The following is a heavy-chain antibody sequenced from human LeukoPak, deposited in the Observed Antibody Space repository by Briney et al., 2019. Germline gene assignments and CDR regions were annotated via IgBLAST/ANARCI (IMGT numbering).Heavy chain of an antibody. V-gene: IGHV3-11*04. Sequence: PGGSLRLSCAASGFTFSDYYMNWIRQAPGKGLEWVSYISSGGSTIYYADSVKGRFTISRDNAKNSLYLQMNSLRAEGTAVYYCARDIYYYDSSGYYFPGGSDYWGQGTLVTVSS. CDR3: ARDIYYYDSSGYYFPGGSDY. D-gene: IGHD3-22*01. CDR1: GFTFSDYY. J-gene: IGHJ4*02. CDR2: ISSGGSTI.